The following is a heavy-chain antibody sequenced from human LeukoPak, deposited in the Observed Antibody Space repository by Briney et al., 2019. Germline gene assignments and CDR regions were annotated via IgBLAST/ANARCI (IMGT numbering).Heavy chain of an antibody. D-gene: IGHD2-2*01. Sequence: ASVKVSCKASGYTFTGYYMHWVRQAPGQGLEWMGWINPNSGGTNYAQKFQGRVTMTRDTSISTAYTELSRLRSDDTAVYYCARYCSSTSCSIYNWLDPWGQGTLVTVSS. V-gene: IGHV1-2*02. CDR2: INPNSGGT. J-gene: IGHJ5*02. CDR1: GYTFTGYY. CDR3: ARYCSSTSCSIYNWLDP.